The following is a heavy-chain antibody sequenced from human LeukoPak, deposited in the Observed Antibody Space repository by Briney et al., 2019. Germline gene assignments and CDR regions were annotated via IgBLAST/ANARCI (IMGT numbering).Heavy chain of an antibody. Sequence: SETLSLTCTVSGGSISSGGYSWSWIRQPPGKGLEWIGYIYYSGSTNYNPSLKSRVTISVDTSKNQFSLKLSSVTAADTAVYYCARAPSDAFDIWGQGTMVTVSS. J-gene: IGHJ3*02. V-gene: IGHV4-61*08. CDR3: ARAPSDAFDI. CDR1: GGSISSGGYS. CDR2: IYYSGST.